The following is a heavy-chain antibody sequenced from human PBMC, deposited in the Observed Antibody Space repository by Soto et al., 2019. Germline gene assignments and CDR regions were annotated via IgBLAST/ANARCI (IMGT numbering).Heavy chain of an antibody. Sequence: ASVKVSCKASGYTFTSYGISWVRQAPGQGLEWMGWISAYNGNTNYAQKLQGRVTMTTDTSTSTAYMELRSLRSDDTAVYYCARDRKAMIVVAPDAFDIWGHGTMVTVSS. CDR3: ARDRKAMIVVAPDAFDI. J-gene: IGHJ3*02. CDR2: ISAYNGNT. V-gene: IGHV1-18*01. CDR1: GYTFTSYG. D-gene: IGHD3-22*01.